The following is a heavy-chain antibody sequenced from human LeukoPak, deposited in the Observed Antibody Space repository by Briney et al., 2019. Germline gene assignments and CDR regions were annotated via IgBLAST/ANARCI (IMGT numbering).Heavy chain of an antibody. CDR3: ARGGYSSSWYGNWFDP. CDR2: INPNSGGT. V-gene: IGHV1-2*06. CDR1: GYTFTGYY. J-gene: IGHJ5*02. D-gene: IGHD6-13*01. Sequence: ASVKVSCKASGYTFTGYYMHWVRQAPGQGLEWMGRINPNSGGTNYAQKFQGRVTMTRDTSISTAYMELSRLRSDDTAGYYCARGGYSSSWYGNWFDPWGQGTLVTVSS.